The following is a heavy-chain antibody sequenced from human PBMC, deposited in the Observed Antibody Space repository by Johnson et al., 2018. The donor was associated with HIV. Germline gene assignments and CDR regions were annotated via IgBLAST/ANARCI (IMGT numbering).Heavy chain of an antibody. J-gene: IGHJ3*02. D-gene: IGHD5-24*01. Sequence: QVQLVESGGGVVQPGRSLRLSCAASGFTFSSYAMHWVRQAPGKGLEWVAVISYDGSNKYYADSVKGRFTISRDNSKNTLYLQMNSLRAEDTAVYYCAREMATIRGYAFDIWGQGTMVTVSS. CDR3: AREMATIRGYAFDI. CDR2: ISYDGSNK. CDR1: GFTFSSYA. V-gene: IGHV3-30-3*01.